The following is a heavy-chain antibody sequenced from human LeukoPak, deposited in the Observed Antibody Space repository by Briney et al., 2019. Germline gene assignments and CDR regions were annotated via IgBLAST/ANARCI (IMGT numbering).Heavy chain of an antibody. D-gene: IGHD3-10*01. CDR2: IYSGDGGT. CDR1: GFTVSSNY. J-gene: IGHJ4*02. V-gene: IGHV3-53*01. Sequence: PGGSLRLSCAASGFTVSSNYMSWVRQAPGKGLKCVSVIYSGDGGTYYADSVKGRFTISRDNSKNTLFLQMNSVRAEDTAVYYCAREVSLAGGSGSYPFDLWGQGTLVTVSS. CDR3: AREVSLAGGSGSYPFDL.